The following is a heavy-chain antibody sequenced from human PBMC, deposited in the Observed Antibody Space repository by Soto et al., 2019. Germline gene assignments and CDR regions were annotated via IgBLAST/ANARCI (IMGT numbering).Heavy chain of an antibody. J-gene: IGHJ6*02. D-gene: IGHD5-12*01. CDR2: ISYDEINK. Sequence: QVQLVESGGGVVQPGRSLRLSCAASGFTFTTYAMHWVRQAPGKGLEWVAVISYDEINKYYADSVKSRITIARDNSKNTLLLQMDSLRAADTAVFYWAKARGGGYDAGSHSYYGMDAWGQGTTVTVSS. V-gene: IGHV3-30*18. CDR3: AKARGGGYDAGSHSYYGMDA. CDR1: GFTFTTYA.